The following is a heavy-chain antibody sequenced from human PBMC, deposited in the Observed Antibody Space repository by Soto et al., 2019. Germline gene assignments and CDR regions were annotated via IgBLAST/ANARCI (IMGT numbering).Heavy chain of an antibody. V-gene: IGHV1-69*13. D-gene: IGHD3-9*01. J-gene: IGHJ4*02. CDR2: ITPIFGRA. CDR3: ARGWSYDILTGFYY. CDR1: GGSFSNYA. Sequence: SVKVSCKASGGSFSNYAISWVRQAPGQGLEWMGGITPIFGRANYAQKFQGRVTITADESTSTAYMELSSLRSEDTAIYYCARGWSYDILTGFYYWGQGTLVTVS.